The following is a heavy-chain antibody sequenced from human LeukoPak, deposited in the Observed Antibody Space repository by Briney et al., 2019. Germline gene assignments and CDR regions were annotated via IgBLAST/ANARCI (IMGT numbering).Heavy chain of an antibody. CDR3: ARQRGSGWYVGNWFDP. D-gene: IGHD6-19*01. CDR2: ISSSGSTI. Sequence: PGGSLRLSCAASGFTFSSYEMNWVRQAPGKVLEWVSYISSSGSTIYYADSVKGRFTISRDNAKNSLYLQMNSLRAEDTAVYYCARQRGSGWYVGNWFDPWGQGTLVTVSS. V-gene: IGHV3-48*03. CDR1: GFTFSSYE. J-gene: IGHJ5*02.